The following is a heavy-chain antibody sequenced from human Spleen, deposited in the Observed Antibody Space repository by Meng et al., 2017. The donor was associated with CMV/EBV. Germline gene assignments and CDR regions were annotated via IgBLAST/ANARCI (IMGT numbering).Heavy chain of an antibody. J-gene: IGHJ6*02. CDR3: ARGGCSSTSCSTYSYYGMDV. V-gene: IGHV3-7*01. D-gene: IGHD2-2*02. CDR1: GFTFSSYW. Sequence: GGSLRLSCAASGFTFSSYWMSWVRQAPGKGLEWVANIKQDGSEKYYVDSVKGRFTISRENAKNSLYLQMDSLRAGDTAVYYCARGGCSSTSCSTYSYYGMDVWGQGTTVTVSS. CDR2: IKQDGSEK.